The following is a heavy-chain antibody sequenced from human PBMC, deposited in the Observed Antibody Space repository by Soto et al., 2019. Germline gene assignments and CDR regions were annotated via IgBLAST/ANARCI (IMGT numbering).Heavy chain of an antibody. Sequence: ASVKVSCKASGYTFTSYGISWVRQAPGQGLEWMGWISAYNGNTNYAQKLQGRVTMTTDTSTSTAYMELRSLRSDDTAVYYCARAIVGATDYYYGMDVWGQGTTVTVSS. CDR3: ARAIVGATDYYYGMDV. D-gene: IGHD1-26*01. J-gene: IGHJ6*02. CDR2: ISAYNGNT. V-gene: IGHV1-18*01. CDR1: GYTFTSYG.